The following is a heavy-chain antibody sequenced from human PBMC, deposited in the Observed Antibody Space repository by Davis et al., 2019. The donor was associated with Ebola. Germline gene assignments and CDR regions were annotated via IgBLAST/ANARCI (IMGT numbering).Heavy chain of an antibody. Sequence: GESLKISCETSGYRLSDYWIAWVRQVPGKGLEWMGTIYPSDSDARYSPSFQGQVTMSVDKSISTAYLQWSSLKASDTAMYYCARLDSSGYVYWGRGTLVTVTS. CDR2: IYPSDSDA. V-gene: IGHV5-51*01. CDR1: GYRLSDYW. D-gene: IGHD5-18*01. J-gene: IGHJ4*02. CDR3: ARLDSSGYVY.